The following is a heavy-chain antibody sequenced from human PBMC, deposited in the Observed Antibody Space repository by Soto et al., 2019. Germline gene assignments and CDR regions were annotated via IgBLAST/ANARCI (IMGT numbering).Heavy chain of an antibody. D-gene: IGHD3-10*01. CDR2: INHSGST. J-gene: IGHJ6*02. Sequence: PSETLSLTCAVFGLSFSGYYWSWIRQPPGKGLEWIGEINHSGSTNYNPSLKSRVTISVDTSKNQFSLKLSSVTAADTAVYYCARVSGIYYYGMDVWGQGTTVTVSS. CDR1: GLSFSGYY. CDR3: ARVSGIYYYGMDV. V-gene: IGHV4-34*01.